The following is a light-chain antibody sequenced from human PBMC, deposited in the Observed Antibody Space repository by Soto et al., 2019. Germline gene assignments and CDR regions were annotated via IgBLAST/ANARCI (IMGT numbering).Light chain of an antibody. CDR1: SSDVGFYNY. Sequence: QSALTQPASVSGSPGQSITISCSGTSSDVGFYNYVSWYQQHPGKAPKLMIYDGTNRPSGVSNRFSGSKSGNTASLTISGLQADDEADYFCSSNTRSSTLIFGTGTKLTVL. CDR3: SSNTRSSTLI. J-gene: IGLJ1*01. CDR2: DGT. V-gene: IGLV2-14*01.